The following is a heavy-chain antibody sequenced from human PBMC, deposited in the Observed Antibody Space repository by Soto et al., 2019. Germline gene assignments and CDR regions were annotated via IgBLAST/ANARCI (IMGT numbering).Heavy chain of an antibody. CDR2: IFYTGST. D-gene: IGHD6-13*01. V-gene: IGHV4-4*02. CDR3: ARPKTIGAAAGKGWFDP. CDR1: GTSISSTFW. Sequence: SETLSLTCAVSGTSISSTFWWTWVRQTPGKGLEWIGEIFYTGSTNYNPSLKGRLIISVDPSKNQFSLKLTSVTAADTAMYYCARPKTIGAAAGKGWFDPWGQGTLVTV. J-gene: IGHJ5*02.